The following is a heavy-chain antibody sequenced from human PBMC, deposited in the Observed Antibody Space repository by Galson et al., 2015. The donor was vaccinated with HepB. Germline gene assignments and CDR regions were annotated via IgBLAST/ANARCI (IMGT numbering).Heavy chain of an antibody. CDR3: ARQNYALQQYDY. CDR1: GFTFSSYA. D-gene: IGHD1-7*01. V-gene: IGHV3-23*01. Sequence: SLRLSCAASGFTFSSYAMSWVRQAPGKGLEWVSAISGSGGSTYYADSVKGRFTISRDNSKNTLYLQMNSLRAEDTAVYYCARQNYALQQYDYWGQGTLVTVSS. CDR2: ISGSGGST. J-gene: IGHJ4*02.